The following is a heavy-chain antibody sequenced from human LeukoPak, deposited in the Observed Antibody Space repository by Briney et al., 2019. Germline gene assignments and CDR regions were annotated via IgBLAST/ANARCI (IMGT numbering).Heavy chain of an antibody. V-gene: IGHV3-23*01. CDR1: GLTFSSYA. CDR3: AKGYTVAPDYYFDY. Sequence: PGGSLRLSCAASGLTFSSYAMSWVRQAPGKGLEWVSAISGSGGSTYYADSVKGRFTISRDNSKNTLYLQMNSLRAADTTVYFCAKGYTVAPDYYFDYWGQGTLVTVSS. D-gene: IGHD5-12*01. CDR2: ISGSGGST. J-gene: IGHJ4*02.